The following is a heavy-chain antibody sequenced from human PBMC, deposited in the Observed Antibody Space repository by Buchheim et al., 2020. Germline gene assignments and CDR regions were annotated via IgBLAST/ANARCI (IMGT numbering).Heavy chain of an antibody. D-gene: IGHD3-10*01. V-gene: IGHV1-18*01. CDR1: GYSFTSYG. CDR3: ARVMEGAGTYYNGFYGMDV. Sequence: QTLLVQSGAEVKKPGASVKVSCKASGYSFTSYGLSWVRQAPGQGLEWMGWISGYNGNTIFAQKVQGRVTMTTDTSPRTAYMELRSLRSDDTAVYYCARVMEGAGTYYNGFYGMDVWGQGTT. J-gene: IGHJ6*02. CDR2: ISGYNGNT.